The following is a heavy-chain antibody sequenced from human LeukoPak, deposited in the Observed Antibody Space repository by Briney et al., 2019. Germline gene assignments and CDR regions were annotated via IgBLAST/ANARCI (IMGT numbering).Heavy chain of an antibody. CDR2: IYHSGST. CDR3: ARDGILEWLTRDYYFDY. D-gene: IGHD3-3*01. Sequence: SSETLSLTCTVSGGSISSYYWSWIRQPPGKGLEWVGSIYHSGSTYYNPSLKSRVTISVDTSKNQFSLKLSSVTAADTAVYYCARDGILEWLTRDYYFDYWGQGTLVTVSS. J-gene: IGHJ4*02. CDR1: GGSISSYY. V-gene: IGHV4-38-2*02.